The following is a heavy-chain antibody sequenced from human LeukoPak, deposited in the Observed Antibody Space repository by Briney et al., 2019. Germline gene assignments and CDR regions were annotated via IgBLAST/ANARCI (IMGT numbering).Heavy chain of an antibody. CDR1: GFTFSSYS. V-gene: IGHV3-48*01. CDR2: ISSSSSTI. Sequence: GGSLRLSCAASGFTFSSYSMNWVRQAPGKGLEWVSYISSSSSTIYYADSVKGRFTISRDNAKNSLYLQMNSLRAEDTAVYYCAREGIAAAGSYFDIWGQGTMVTVSS. CDR3: AREGIAAAGSYFDI. D-gene: IGHD6-13*01. J-gene: IGHJ3*02.